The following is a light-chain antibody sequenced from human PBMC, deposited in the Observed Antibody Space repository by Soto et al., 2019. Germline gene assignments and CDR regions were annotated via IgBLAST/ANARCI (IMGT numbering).Light chain of an antibody. CDR2: GAS. J-gene: IGKJ1*01. V-gene: IGKV3-15*01. Sequence: EIVMTQSPATLSVSPGGRATLSCRASQSVSSNLAWYQQKPGQAPRLLIYGASTRATGIPARFSGSGSGTEFTLTISSLQSEDFALYYCQQYNNCPPTFGQGTKVEIK. CDR1: QSVSSN. CDR3: QQYNNCPPT.